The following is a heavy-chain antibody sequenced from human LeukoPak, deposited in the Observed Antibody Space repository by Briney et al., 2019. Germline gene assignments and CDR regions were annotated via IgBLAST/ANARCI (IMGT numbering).Heavy chain of an antibody. D-gene: IGHD2-2*01. CDR2: INYDGST. J-gene: IGHJ4*02. CDR1: GFTFSNYW. V-gene: IGHV3-74*01. CDR3: VRGCSSTSCYPFDY. Sequence: RGSLRLSCAASGFTFSNYWMHWFRQAPGKGLVWVSRINYDGSTNYADSVKGRFTISRDNARNTLYMQMNSLRAEDTAVYYCVRGCSSTSCYPFDYWGQGTLVTVSS.